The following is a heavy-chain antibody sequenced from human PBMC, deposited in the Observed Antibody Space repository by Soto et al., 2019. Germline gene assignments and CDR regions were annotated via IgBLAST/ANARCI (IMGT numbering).Heavy chain of an antibody. V-gene: IGHV1-3*01. D-gene: IGHD5-18*01. CDR3: ARDSRIQLWSYNWFDP. CDR1: GYTFTSYA. J-gene: IGHJ5*02. CDR2: INAGNGNT. Sequence: GASVKVSCKASGYTFTSYAMHWVRQAPGQRLEWMGWINAGNGNTKYSQKFQGRVTITRDTSASTAYMELSSLRSEDTAVYYCARDSRIQLWSYNWFDPWGQGTLVTVSS.